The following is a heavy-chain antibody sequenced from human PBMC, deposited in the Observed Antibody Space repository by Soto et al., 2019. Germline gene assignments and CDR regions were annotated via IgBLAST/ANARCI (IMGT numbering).Heavy chain of an antibody. D-gene: IGHD3-3*01. CDR1: GYNFAGYW. Sequence: GESLKISCKGSGYNFAGYWIAWVRQMPGRGLELMGIIYPSDSDTRYRPSFQGQVTISADKSISSAYLQWSSLRASDTAMYYCARGGVSTRTFDYWGQGTPVTVSS. J-gene: IGHJ4*02. CDR2: IYPSDSDT. CDR3: ARGGVSTRTFDY. V-gene: IGHV5-51*01.